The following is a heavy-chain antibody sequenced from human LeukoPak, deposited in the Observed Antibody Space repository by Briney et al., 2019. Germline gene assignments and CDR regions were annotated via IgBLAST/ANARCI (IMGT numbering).Heavy chain of an antibody. V-gene: IGHV6-1*01. J-gene: IGHJ4*02. CDR3: AREGSYFDY. CDR2: TYYRSDWYS. Sequence: SPTLSLTCAISGDRVSSNSAAWNWIRQSPSRGLEWLGRTYYRSDWYSDYAVSVKSRVSITPDTAKNQFSLQLNSVTPEDTAIYYCAREGSYFDYWGQGTVVPVSS. CDR1: GDRVSSNSAA.